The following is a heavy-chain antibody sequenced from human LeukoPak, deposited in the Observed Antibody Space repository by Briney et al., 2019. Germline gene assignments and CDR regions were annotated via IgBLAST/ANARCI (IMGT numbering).Heavy chain of an antibody. CDR1: GGSISSGDYY. J-gene: IGHJ4*02. Sequence: SQTLSLTCTVSGGSISSGDYYWSWIRQPPGKGLEWIGYIYYSGSTYYNPSLKSRVTISVDTSKNQFSLKLSSVTAADTAVYYCARDVFWSGYHYFDYWGQGTLVTVSS. D-gene: IGHD3-3*01. V-gene: IGHV4-30-4*08. CDR3: ARDVFWSGYHYFDY. CDR2: IYYSGST.